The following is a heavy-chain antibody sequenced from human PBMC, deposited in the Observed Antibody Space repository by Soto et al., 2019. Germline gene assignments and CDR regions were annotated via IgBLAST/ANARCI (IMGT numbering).Heavy chain of an antibody. CDR3: VRTTVSYYFDY. Sequence: PSETLSLTCVVSGYSISTAFYWGWIRQPPGKALEWIGYIYSDGSTYYNPSLKTRVTMSVDTSKNQFSLKLSSVTAADTAVYFCVRTTVSYYFDYWGQGAMVTVYS. J-gene: IGHJ4*02. V-gene: IGHV4-38-2*01. D-gene: IGHD4-17*01. CDR1: GYSISTAFY. CDR2: IYSDGST.